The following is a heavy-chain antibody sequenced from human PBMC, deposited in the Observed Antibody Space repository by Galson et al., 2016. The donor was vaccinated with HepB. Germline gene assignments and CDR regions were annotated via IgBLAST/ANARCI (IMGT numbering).Heavy chain of an antibody. D-gene: IGHD3-10*01. CDR2: ISGTRTHI. CDR3: ARDRIIMLRGVTNWLDP. J-gene: IGHJ5*02. V-gene: IGHV3-21*01. CDR1: GFSFSNYN. Sequence: SLRLSCAAPGFSFSNYNMNWVRQAPGKGPGWVSSISGTRTHIYYADSVKGRFTISRDNAKNSLYLQMNSLRAEDTAMYYCARDRIIMLRGVTNWLDPWGQGTLVTVSS.